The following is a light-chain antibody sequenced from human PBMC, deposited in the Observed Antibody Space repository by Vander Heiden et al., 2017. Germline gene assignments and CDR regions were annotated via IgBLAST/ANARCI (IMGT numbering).Light chain of an antibody. Sequence: QSVLTPPPPASWTPGQRVTISCSGSSSNIGSNTVNWYQQLPGTAPKLLIYSNNQRPSGVPDRFSGSKSGTSASLAISGLQSEDEADYYCAAWADSLNGVVFGGGTKLTVL. J-gene: IGLJ2*01. CDR1: SSNIGSNT. CDR3: AAWADSLNGVV. V-gene: IGLV1-44*01. CDR2: SNN.